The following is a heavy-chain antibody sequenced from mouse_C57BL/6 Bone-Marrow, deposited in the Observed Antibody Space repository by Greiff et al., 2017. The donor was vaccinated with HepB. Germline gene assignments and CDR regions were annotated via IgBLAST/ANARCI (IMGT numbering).Heavy chain of an antibody. J-gene: IGHJ3*01. V-gene: IGHV1-72*01. CDR3: ARGTAQATWAWFAY. CDR2: IDPNSGGT. Sequence: QVQLKQPGAELVKPGASVKLSCKASGYTFTSYWMHWVKQRPGRGLEWIGRIDPNSGGTKYNEKFKSKATLTVDKPSSTAYMQLSSLTSEDSAVYDCARGTAQATWAWFAYWGQGTLVTVSA. CDR1: GYTFTSYW. D-gene: IGHD3-2*02.